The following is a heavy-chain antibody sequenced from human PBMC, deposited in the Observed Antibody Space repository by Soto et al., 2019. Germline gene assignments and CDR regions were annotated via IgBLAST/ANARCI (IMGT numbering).Heavy chain of an antibody. J-gene: IGHJ4*02. CDR2: IKSETDGGTA. Sequence: PGGSLRLSCVASRFAFSDAWMSWVRQAPGKGLEWVGRIKSETDGGTAEYAAPVEGRFFISRDDSERTMFLQMNSLITEDTAVYYCTSLRLLSFGCTACYYFEYWGQGALVTVSS. CDR3: TSLRLLSFGCTACYYFEY. D-gene: IGHD3-16*01. CDR1: RFAFSDAW. V-gene: IGHV3-15*05.